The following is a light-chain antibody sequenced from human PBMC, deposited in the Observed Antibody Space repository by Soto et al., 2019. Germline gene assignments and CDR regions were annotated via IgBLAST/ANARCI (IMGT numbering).Light chain of an antibody. J-gene: IGLJ2*01. Sequence: QSVLTQPASVSGSPGQSITISCTGTSSDVGGYNYVSWYQHYPGKAPKLMIYEVSNRPSGVSNRFSGSKSGNTASLTISGLQAEDEADYYCSSYTSSSAYVVFGGGTNLTVL. CDR3: SSYTSSSAYVV. CDR1: SSDVGGYNY. CDR2: EVS. V-gene: IGLV2-14*01.